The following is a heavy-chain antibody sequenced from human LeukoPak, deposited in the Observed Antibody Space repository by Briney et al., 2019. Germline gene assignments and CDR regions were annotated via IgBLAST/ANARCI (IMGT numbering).Heavy chain of an antibody. D-gene: IGHD3-3*01. Sequence: PSQTLSLTCTVSGGSISSGDYYWSWIRQPPGKGLEWIGYIYYSGSTYYNPSLKSRVTISVDTSKNQFSLKLSSVTAADTAVCYCARGFHYDFWSGYFGRVWFDPWGQGTLVTVSS. CDR2: IYYSGST. CDR1: GGSISSGDYY. J-gene: IGHJ5*02. CDR3: ARGFHYDFWSGYFGRVWFDP. V-gene: IGHV4-30-4*08.